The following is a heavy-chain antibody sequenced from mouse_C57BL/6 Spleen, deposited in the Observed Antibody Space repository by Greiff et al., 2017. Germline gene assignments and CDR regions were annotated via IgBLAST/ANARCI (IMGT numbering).Heavy chain of an antibody. V-gene: IGHV1-12*01. CDR1: GYTFTSYN. CDR2: IYPGNGDT. CDR3: ARSYYYSSSYYFDY. Sequence: LQQSGAELVRPGASVKMSCKASGYTFTSYNMHWVKQTPRQGLEWIGAIYPGNGDTSYNQKFKGKATLTVDKSSSTAYMQLSILTSEDSAVYFCARSYYYSSSYYFDYWGQGTTLTVSS. J-gene: IGHJ2*01. D-gene: IGHD1-1*01.